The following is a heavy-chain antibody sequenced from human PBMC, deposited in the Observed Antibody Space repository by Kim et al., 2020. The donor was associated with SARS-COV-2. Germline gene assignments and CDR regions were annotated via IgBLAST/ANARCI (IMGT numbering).Heavy chain of an antibody. CDR2: IDCGNGNT. Sequence: ASVKVSCKTSGHFFTRDSIHWVRQAPGQGLEWMGGIDCGNGNTIYSQKFQGRVTFTTDTSASTAYMELSFLRSEDSAVYYCLGGFSFVYGGQGTRSTASS. V-gene: IGHV1-3*01. D-gene: IGHD3-16*01. CDR1: GHFFTRDS. CDR3: LGGFSFVY. J-gene: IGHJ4*02.